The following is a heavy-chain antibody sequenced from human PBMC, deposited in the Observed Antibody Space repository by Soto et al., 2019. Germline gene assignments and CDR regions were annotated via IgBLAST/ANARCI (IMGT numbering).Heavy chain of an antibody. J-gene: IGHJ6*03. CDR3: ARRGIAAAGTGGYYYYMDV. D-gene: IGHD6-13*01. CDR1: GYSFTSYW. CDR2: IYPGDSDT. V-gene: IGHV5-51*01. Sequence: GESLKISCKGSGYSFTSYWIGWVRQMPGKGLEWVGIIYPGDSDTRYSPSFQGQVTISADKSISTAYLQWSSLKASDTAMYYCARRGIAAAGTGGYYYYMDVWGKGTTVTVSS.